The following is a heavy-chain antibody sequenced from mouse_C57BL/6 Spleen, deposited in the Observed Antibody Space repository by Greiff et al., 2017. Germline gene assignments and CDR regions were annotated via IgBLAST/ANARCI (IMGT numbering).Heavy chain of an antibody. D-gene: IGHD3-2*02. Sequence: QVQLQQPGAELVKPGASVKMSCKASGYTFTSYWITWVKQRPGQGLEWIGDIYPGSGSTNYNEKFKSKATLTVDTSSSTAYMQLSSLTSEDSAVYDCARLTTAQATGPCARDYWGQGTSVTVSS. CDR3: ARLTTAQATGPCARDY. CDR1: GYTFTSYW. J-gene: IGHJ4*01. V-gene: IGHV1-55*01. CDR2: IYPGSGST.